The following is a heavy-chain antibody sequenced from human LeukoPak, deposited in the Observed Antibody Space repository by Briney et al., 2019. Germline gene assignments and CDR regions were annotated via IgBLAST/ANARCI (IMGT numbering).Heavy chain of an antibody. CDR1: GFTFRSYS. CDR2: ISGTSSTI. J-gene: IGHJ4*02. CDR3: ARDGPGGVNYFGAGSYDS. Sequence: PGGSLRLSCVASGFTFRSYSLNWVRQAPGKGLEWISYISGTSSTIYYTDSVKGRFTISRDNGKNSLYLQMNSLEVEDTAMYYCARDGPGGVNYFGAGSYDSWGQGTLVVVSS. D-gene: IGHD3-10*01. V-gene: IGHV3-48*01.